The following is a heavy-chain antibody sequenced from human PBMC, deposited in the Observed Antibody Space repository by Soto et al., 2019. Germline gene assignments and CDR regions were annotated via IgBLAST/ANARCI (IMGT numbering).Heavy chain of an antibody. CDR1: GVTFSSYG. J-gene: IGHJ3*02. V-gene: IGHV3-33*01. CDR2: IWYDGSNK. Sequence: GGSLRLSCAASGVTFSSYGMQWVRQAPGKGLEWVAVIWYDGSNKYYADSVKGRFTISRDNSKNTLYLQMNSLRAEDTAVYYCASDIVLVPAAMSGHAFDIWGQGTMVTVSS. D-gene: IGHD2-2*01. CDR3: ASDIVLVPAAMSGHAFDI.